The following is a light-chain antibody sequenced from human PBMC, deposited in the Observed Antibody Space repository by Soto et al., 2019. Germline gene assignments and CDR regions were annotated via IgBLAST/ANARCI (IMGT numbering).Light chain of an antibody. J-gene: IGKJ1*01. V-gene: IGKV3-20*01. CDR3: HQYNTSPET. CDR1: QSVSSSY. Sequence: EIVLTQSPGTLSLSPGERSTLSCRASQSVSSSYLAWYQQKPGQAPRLLIYGASSLVSGIPDRFSGSGSGTDFTLTISRLEPEDFAVYYCHQYNTSPETFGQGTKVDI. CDR2: GAS.